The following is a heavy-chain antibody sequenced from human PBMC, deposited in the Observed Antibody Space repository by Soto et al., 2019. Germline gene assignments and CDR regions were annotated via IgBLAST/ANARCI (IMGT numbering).Heavy chain of an antibody. Sequence: LGESLKISCKCSGYSFTTYWIAWVRQMPGKGLEWMGIIYPGDSNTRYSPSFQGQVTISADKSISTAYLQWSSLKASDTAMYYCAREAPIVRATGGHVDYWGQGTLVSVSS. CDR1: GYSFTTYW. V-gene: IGHV5-51*01. CDR2: IYPGDSNT. D-gene: IGHD1-26*01. CDR3: AREAPIVRATGGHVDY. J-gene: IGHJ4*02.